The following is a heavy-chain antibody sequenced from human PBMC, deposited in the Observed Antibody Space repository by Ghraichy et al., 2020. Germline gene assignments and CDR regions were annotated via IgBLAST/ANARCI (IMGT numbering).Heavy chain of an antibody. CDR1: GFTFSSYS. J-gene: IGHJ3*02. D-gene: IGHD3-22*01. CDR3: EMIVVVINSDRDAFDI. CDR2: ISSSSSYI. Sequence: GGSLRLSCAASGFTFSSYSMNWVRQAPGKGLEWVSSISSSSSYIYYADSVKGRFTISRDNAKNSLYLQMNSLRAEDTAVYYCEMIVVVINSDRDAFDIWGQGTMVTVSS. V-gene: IGHV3-21*01.